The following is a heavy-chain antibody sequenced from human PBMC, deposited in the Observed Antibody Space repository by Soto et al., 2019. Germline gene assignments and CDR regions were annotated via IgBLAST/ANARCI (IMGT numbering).Heavy chain of an antibody. CDR1: GGTFSSYA. V-gene: IGHV1-18*01. J-gene: IGHJ6*02. CDR2: ISAYNGNT. D-gene: IGHD2-2*01. Sequence: ASVKVSCKASGGTFSSYAISWVRQAPGQGLEWMGWISAYNGNTNYAQKLQGRVTMTTDTSTSTAYMELRSLRSDDTAVYYCARVPAATIYYYYYGMDVWGQGTTVTVSS. CDR3: ARVPAATIYYYYYGMDV.